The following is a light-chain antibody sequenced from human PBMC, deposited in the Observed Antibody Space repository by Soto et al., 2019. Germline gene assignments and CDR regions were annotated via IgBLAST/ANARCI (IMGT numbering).Light chain of an antibody. CDR2: RNN. CDR1: SSNIGSNY. CDR3: AAWDDSLSGEV. J-gene: IGLJ1*01. Sequence: QPVLTQPPSASGTPGQRVTISCSGSSSNIGSNYVYWYQQLPGTAPKLLIYRNNQRPSGVPDRFSGSKSGTSASLAISGLRSEDEADYYCAAWDDSLSGEVFGTGTKLTVL. V-gene: IGLV1-47*01.